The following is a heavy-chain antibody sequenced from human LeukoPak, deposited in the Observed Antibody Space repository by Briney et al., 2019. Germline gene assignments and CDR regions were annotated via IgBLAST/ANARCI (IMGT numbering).Heavy chain of an antibody. D-gene: IGHD3-3*01. J-gene: IGHJ5*02. CDR3: ARDSYDFWSGYYGRQSKFDP. CDR2: IYTSGST. V-gene: IGHV4-4*07. Sequence: SETLSLTCTVSGGSISSYYWRWIRQPAGKGLEWIGRIYTSGSTNYNPSLKSRVTMSVDTSKNQFSLKLSSVTAADTAVYYCARDSYDFWSGYYGRQSKFDPWGQGTLVTVSS. CDR1: GGSISSYY.